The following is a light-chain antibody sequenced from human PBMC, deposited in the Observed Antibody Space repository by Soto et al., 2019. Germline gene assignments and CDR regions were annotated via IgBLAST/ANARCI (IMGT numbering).Light chain of an antibody. CDR1: QSVSSSS. CDR2: GAS. V-gene: IGKV3-20*01. Sequence: EIVLTQSPGTLSLSPGERATLSCRASQSVSSSSLAWYQQKPGQAPRLLIYGASSRATVIPDRFSVSGSGKKFTPTNTTLETEDFAAYAGQLYGGSLWACGRGTKVEIK. J-gene: IGKJ1*01. CDR3: QLYGGSLWA.